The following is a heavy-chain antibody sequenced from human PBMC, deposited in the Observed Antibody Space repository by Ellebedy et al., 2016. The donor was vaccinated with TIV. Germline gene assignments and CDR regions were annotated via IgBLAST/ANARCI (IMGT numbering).Heavy chain of an antibody. CDR3: ARSGGRYSGFGY. D-gene: IGHD5-12*01. CDR1: GFTFSSYW. CDR2: IKQDGSEK. Sequence: GESLKISCAASGFTFSSYWMSWVRQAPGKGLEWVANIKQDGSEKYYVDSVKGRFTISRDNAKNSLYLQMNSLSAEDTAVYYCARSGGRYSGFGYWGQGTLVTVSS. V-gene: IGHV3-7*03. J-gene: IGHJ4*02.